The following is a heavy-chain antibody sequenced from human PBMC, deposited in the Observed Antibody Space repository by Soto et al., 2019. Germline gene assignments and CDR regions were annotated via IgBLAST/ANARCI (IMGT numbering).Heavy chain of an antibody. J-gene: IGHJ6*02. CDR3: ARDTSNFEYSGQYYYYGMDL. D-gene: IGHD6-6*01. CDR1: GGSISSYY. Sequence: SETLSLTCTVSGGSISSYYWSWIRQPPGKGLEWIGYIYYSGSTNYNPSLKSRVTISVDTSKNQFSLKLSSVTAADTAVYYCARDTSNFEYSGQYYYYGMDLWGQGTTVTVS. V-gene: IGHV4-59*01. CDR2: IYYSGST.